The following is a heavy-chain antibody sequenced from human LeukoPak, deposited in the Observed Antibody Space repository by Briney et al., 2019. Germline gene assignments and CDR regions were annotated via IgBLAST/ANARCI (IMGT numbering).Heavy chain of an antibody. CDR2: INPNSDGT. D-gene: IGHD6-19*01. CDR1: GYTFSDYF. Sequence: ASVKVSSKASGYTFSDYFMHWVRQAAGQGLEWMGWINPNSDGTSYGQKFQGRVTMTTDMSNSTAYMELRGLRSDDTATYYCARGTEESSGWDLTYWGQGTLGTVSS. J-gene: IGHJ4*02. V-gene: IGHV1-2*02. CDR3: ARGTEESSGWDLTY.